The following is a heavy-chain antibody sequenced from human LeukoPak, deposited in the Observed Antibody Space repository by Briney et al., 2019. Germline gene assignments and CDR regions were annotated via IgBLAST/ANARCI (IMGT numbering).Heavy chain of an antibody. D-gene: IGHD2-15*01. CDR3: ARSGLNRFDY. CDR1: GFTFNTYT. J-gene: IGHJ4*02. V-gene: IGHV3-21*04. Sequence: GGSLRLSCAASGFTFNTYTMNWVRQAPGKGLEWVSSISSGTSYIYYADSVKGRFTISRDNSKNILYLQMNSLRAEDTAVYYCARSGLNRFDYWGQGTLVTVSS. CDR2: ISSGTSYI.